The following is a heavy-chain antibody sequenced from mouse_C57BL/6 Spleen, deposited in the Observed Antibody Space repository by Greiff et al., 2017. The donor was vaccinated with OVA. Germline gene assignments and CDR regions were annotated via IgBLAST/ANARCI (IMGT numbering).Heavy chain of an antibody. J-gene: IGHJ2*01. CDR2: IYPRDGST. CDR1: GYTFTSYD. Sequence: QVQLKESGPELVKPGASVKLSCKASGYTFTSYDINWVKQRPGQGLEWIGWIYPRDGSTKYNEKFKGKATLTVDTSSSTAYMELHSLTSEDSAVYFCARSGSYYGSSYLDYWGQGTTLTVSS. CDR3: ARSGSYYGSSYLDY. V-gene: IGHV1-85*01. D-gene: IGHD1-1*01.